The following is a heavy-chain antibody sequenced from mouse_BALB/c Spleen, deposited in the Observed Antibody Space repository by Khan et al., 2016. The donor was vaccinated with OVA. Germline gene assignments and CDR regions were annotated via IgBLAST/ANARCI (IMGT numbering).Heavy chain of an antibody. V-gene: IGHV5-6-5*01. CDR2: ISSGGNT. Sequence: EVQVVESGGGLVKPGGSLKVSCAASGFTFSNYGMSWVRQTPEKRMDWVASISSGGNTYYIDSVKGRFTISRDNVRTILYLQMSSLRSEDTAMYYCARDYWFVYWGQGTLVTVSA. CDR1: GFTFSNYG. J-gene: IGHJ3*01. CDR3: ARDYWFVY.